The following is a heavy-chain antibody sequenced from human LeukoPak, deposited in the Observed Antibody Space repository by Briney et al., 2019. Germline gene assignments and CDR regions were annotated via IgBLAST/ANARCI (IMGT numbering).Heavy chain of an antibody. D-gene: IGHD5-12*01. CDR2: INPSGCST. Sequence: ASVKVSCKASGYTFTSYYMHLVRQAPGQGLEGMGIINPSGCSTSYAQKFQGRVTMTRDMSTSTVYMELSSLRSEDTAVYYCARDIGMVATGYFDYWGQGTLVTVSS. J-gene: IGHJ4*02. CDR1: GYTFTSYY. CDR3: ARDIGMVATGYFDY. V-gene: IGHV1-46*01.